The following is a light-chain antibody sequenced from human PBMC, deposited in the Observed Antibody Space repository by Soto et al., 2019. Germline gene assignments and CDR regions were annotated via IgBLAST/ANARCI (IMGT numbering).Light chain of an antibody. V-gene: IGLV2-14*01. CDR3: RSYTAKSSRI. J-gene: IGLJ2*01. CDR2: EVR. Sequence: QSALTQPASVSGSPGQSITISCAGTMRDVGAYNLVSWYQQHPGKAPQLIIYEVRHRPSGISFRFAGSKSGNTASLTISGLQAEEEADYYCRSYTAKSSRIFGGGTKVTVL. CDR1: MRDVGAYNL.